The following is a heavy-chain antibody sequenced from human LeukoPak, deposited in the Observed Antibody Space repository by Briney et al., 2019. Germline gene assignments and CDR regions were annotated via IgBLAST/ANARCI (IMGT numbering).Heavy chain of an antibody. CDR2: ISSSSSYI. D-gene: IGHD1-14*01. CDR3: ARDLQNLNWFDP. CDR1: GFTFSSYS. J-gene: IGHJ5*02. V-gene: IGHV3-21*01. Sequence: GGSLRLSCAASGFTFSSYSMNWVRQAPGKGLEWVSSISSSSSYIYYADSVKGRFTISRDNAKNSLYLQMNSLRAEDTAVYYCARDLQNLNWFDPWGQGTLVTVSS.